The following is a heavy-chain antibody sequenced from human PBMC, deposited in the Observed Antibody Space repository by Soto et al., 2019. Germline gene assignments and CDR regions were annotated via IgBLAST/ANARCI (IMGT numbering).Heavy chain of an antibody. D-gene: IGHD3-10*01. V-gene: IGHV3-11*01. CDR2: ISGSGSRI. Sequence: QVQLVESGGGLVKPGGSLRLSCAASGLTFSDCYMNWIRQAPGRGLGWVSYISGSGSRINYAGSVKGRFTISRDNAKNSLYLQMNSLRAEDTAMYYCARVRFGEWGYAMDVWGQGTTVTVSS. J-gene: IGHJ6*02. CDR3: ARVRFGEWGYAMDV. CDR1: GLTFSDCY.